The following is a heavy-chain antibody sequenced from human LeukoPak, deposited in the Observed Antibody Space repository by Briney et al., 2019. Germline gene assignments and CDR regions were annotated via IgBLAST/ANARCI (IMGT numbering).Heavy chain of an antibody. V-gene: IGHV1-69*13. J-gene: IGHJ6*03. Sequence: GASVKVSCKASGGTFSSYAISWVRQAPGQGLEWMGGIIPIFGTANYAQKFQGRVTITADESTSTAYMELSSLRSEDTAVYYCASPRGYSYSTYYYYYMDVWGKGTTVTVSS. CDR1: GGTFSSYA. D-gene: IGHD4-11*01. CDR2: IIPIFGTA. CDR3: ASPRGYSYSTYYYYYMDV.